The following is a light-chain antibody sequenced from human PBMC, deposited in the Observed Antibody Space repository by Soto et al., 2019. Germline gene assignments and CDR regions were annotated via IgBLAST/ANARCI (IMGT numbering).Light chain of an antibody. J-gene: IGKJ2*01. CDR3: QQYNNWPPYT. CDR2: GAS. CDR1: QSVSSS. V-gene: IGKV3-15*01. Sequence: EIVMTQSPGTLSVSPGERATLSCRASQSVSSSLAWYQQRPGQAPRLLIYGASTRATGVPARFSGSGSGTEFTLTITSLQSEDFAVYYCQQYNNWPPYTFGHGTKLQIK.